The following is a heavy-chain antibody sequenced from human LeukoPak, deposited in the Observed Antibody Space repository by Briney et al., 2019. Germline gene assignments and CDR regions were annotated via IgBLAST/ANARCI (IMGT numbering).Heavy chain of an antibody. Sequence: ASVKVSCKASGYTFTDYSMHWVRQAPGKGLEWMGGFDPEDGETIYAQKFQGRVTMTEDTSTDTAYMELSSLRSEDTAVYYCATLGGTRCFDYWGQGTLVTVSS. CDR1: GYTFTDYS. D-gene: IGHD1-14*01. V-gene: IGHV1-24*01. J-gene: IGHJ4*02. CDR3: ATLGGTRCFDY. CDR2: FDPEDGET.